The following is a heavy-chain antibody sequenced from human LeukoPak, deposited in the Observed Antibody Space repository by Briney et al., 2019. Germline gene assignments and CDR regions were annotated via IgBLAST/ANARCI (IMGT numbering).Heavy chain of an antibody. CDR1: GFTFSSYA. CDR2: ISSNGGST. D-gene: IGHD3-22*01. CDR3: VKDGPAYSSGYCHAFDI. J-gene: IGHJ3*02. Sequence: GGSLSLSCSASGFTFSSYAMHWVRHAPGKGLEYVSAISSNGGSTYYADSVKGRFTISRDNSKNTLYLQMSSLIAEDTAVYYGVKDGPAYSSGYCHAFDIWGQGTMVTASS. V-gene: IGHV3-64D*09.